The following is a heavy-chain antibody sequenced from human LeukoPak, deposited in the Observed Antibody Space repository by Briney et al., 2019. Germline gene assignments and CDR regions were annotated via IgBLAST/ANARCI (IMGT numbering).Heavy chain of an antibody. CDR3: ARGRFDYSSSEYYFDY. CDR1: GYTFTSYD. J-gene: IGHJ4*02. CDR2: MNPNSGNT. Sequence: GASVKVSCKASGYTFTSYDINWVRQATGQGLEWMGWMNPNSGNTGYAQKFQGRVTMTRNTSISTAYMELSSLRSEDTAVYYCARGRFDYSSSEYYFDYWGQGTLVTVSS. D-gene: IGHD6-6*01. V-gene: IGHV1-8*01.